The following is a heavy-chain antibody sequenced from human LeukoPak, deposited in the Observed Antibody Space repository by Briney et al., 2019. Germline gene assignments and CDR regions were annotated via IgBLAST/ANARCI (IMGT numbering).Heavy chain of an antibody. J-gene: IGHJ4*02. CDR1: GFTFSTFA. CDR2: IFPSGGEI. CDR3: ATYRQVLLPFES. Sequence: GGSLRLSCAASGFTFSTFAMIWVRQPPGKGLEWVSSIFPSGGEIHYADSVKGRFTIFRDNSKSTLTLQMNSLRAEDTAIYCCATYRQVLLPFESWGQGTLVTVSS. V-gene: IGHV3-23*01. D-gene: IGHD2-8*02.